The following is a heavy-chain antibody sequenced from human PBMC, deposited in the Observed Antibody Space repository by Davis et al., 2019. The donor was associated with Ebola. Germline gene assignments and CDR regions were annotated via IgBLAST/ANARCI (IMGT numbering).Heavy chain of an antibody. Sequence: GESLKISCAASGFTVSSNYMSWVRQAPGKGLEWVSVIYSGGSTYYADSGKGRFTISRDNSKNTLYLQMNSLRAEDTAVYYCARGEYYYDSSGYYDLEYFQHWGQGTLVTVSS. CDR3: ARGEYYYDSSGYYDLEYFQH. CDR2: IYSGGST. J-gene: IGHJ1*01. V-gene: IGHV3-66*01. CDR1: GFTVSSNY. D-gene: IGHD3-22*01.